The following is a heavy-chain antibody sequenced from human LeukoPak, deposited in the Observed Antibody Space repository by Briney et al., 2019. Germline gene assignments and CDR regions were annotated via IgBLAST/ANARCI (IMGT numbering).Heavy chain of an antibody. CDR2: ISGSGGST. V-gene: IGHV3-23*01. D-gene: IGHD4-17*01. Sequence: GGSLRLSCAASGFTFSSCAMSWVRQAPGKGLEWVSAISGSGGSTYYADSVKGRFTISRDNSKNTLYLQMNSLRAEDTAVYYCARGMTTVPYFDYWGQGTLVTVSS. J-gene: IGHJ4*02. CDR3: ARGMTTVPYFDY. CDR1: GFTFSSCA.